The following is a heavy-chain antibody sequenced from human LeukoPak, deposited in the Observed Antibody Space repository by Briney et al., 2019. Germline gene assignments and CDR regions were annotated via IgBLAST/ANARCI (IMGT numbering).Heavy chain of an antibody. CDR1: GFTFSSYA. CDR3: ARVADGYTTYYFDY. Sequence: GMSLRLSGAASGFTFSSYAMHWVRQAPGKGLEGVAVISYDGSNKYYADSVKGRFTISRDNSKNTLYLQMNSLRAEDTAVYYCARVADGYTTYYFDYWGQGTLVTVSS. J-gene: IGHJ4*02. V-gene: IGHV3-30-3*01. D-gene: IGHD5-24*01. CDR2: ISYDGSNK.